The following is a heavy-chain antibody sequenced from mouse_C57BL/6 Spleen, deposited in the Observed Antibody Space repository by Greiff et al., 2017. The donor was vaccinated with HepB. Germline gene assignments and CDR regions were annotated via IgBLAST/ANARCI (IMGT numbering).Heavy chain of an antibody. J-gene: IGHJ4*01. D-gene: IGHD3-3*01. CDR3: ARGTPPNY. V-gene: IGHV1-50*01. CDR1: GYTFTSYW. Sequence: VQLQQPGAELVKPGASVKLSCKASGYTFTSYWMQWVKQRPGQGLEWIGEIDPSDSYTNYNQKFKGKATLTVDTSSSTAYMQLSSLTSEDSAVYYCARGTPPNYWGQGTSVTVSS. CDR2: IDPSDSYT.